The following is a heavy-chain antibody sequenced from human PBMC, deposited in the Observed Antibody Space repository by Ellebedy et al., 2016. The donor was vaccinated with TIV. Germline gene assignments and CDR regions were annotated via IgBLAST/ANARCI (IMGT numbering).Heavy chain of an antibody. CDR3: ARGIGYSSSWYVFDY. Sequence: MPSETLSLTCTVSGGSISSSSYYWGWIRQPPGKGLEWIGEINHSGSTNYNPSLKSRVTISVDTSKNQFSLKLSSVTAADTAVYYCARGIGYSSSWYVFDYWGQGTLVTVSS. CDR2: INHSGST. V-gene: IGHV4-39*07. J-gene: IGHJ4*02. CDR1: GGSISSSSYY. D-gene: IGHD6-13*01.